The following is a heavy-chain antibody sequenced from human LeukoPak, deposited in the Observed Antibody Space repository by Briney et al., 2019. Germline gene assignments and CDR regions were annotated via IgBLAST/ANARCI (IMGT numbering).Heavy chain of an antibody. CDR1: GFTFSSFA. Sequence: PGGSLRLSCAASGFTFSSFAMHWVRQAPGKGLEWVAIISYDGSNKYYADSVKGRFTISRDNSKNTLYLQMNSLRAEDTAVYYCAKFQTNWNDVSSRDYWGQGTLVTVSS. CDR2: ISYDGSNK. V-gene: IGHV3-30-3*02. CDR3: AKFQTNWNDVSSRDY. J-gene: IGHJ4*02. D-gene: IGHD1-1*01.